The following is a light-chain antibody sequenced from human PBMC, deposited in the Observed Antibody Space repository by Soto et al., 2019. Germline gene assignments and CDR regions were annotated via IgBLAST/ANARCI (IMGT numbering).Light chain of an antibody. CDR2: DAS. CDR3: QQRSNWPRLT. V-gene: IGKV3-11*01. J-gene: IGKJ4*01. CDR1: QSVSSSY. Sequence: EIVMTQSPATLSVSPGERATLSCRASQSVSSSYLAWYQQKPGQAPRLLIYDASNRATGIPARFSGSGSGTDFTLTISSLEPEDFAVYYCQQRSNWPRLTFGGGTKVDIK.